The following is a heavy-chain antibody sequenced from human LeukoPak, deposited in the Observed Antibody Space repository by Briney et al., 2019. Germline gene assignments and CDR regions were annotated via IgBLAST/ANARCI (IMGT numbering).Heavy chain of an antibody. CDR3: ARGPYYYGSGTVNWFDP. J-gene: IGHJ5*02. CDR1: GYSISSGYY. D-gene: IGHD3-10*01. Sequence: NPSETLSLTCAVSGYSISSGYYWGWIRQPPGKGLEWIGGIYHTGSTYYNPSLKSRVTISVDTSKNQFSLKLSSVTAADTAVYYCARGPYYYGSGTVNWFDPWGQGTLVTVSS. CDR2: IYHTGST. V-gene: IGHV4-38-2*01.